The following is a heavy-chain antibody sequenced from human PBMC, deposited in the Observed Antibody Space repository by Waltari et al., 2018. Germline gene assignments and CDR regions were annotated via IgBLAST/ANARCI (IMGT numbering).Heavy chain of an antibody. Sequence: QVQLLQSGAEVRKPGASVKVSCKASGYTFTSHFIHWVRQAPGQGREWMAIINPRGGRSGNSQKLQGRVTMTRDTSTRRVFMELSSLRSEDTAVYYCARGAIQGDFDYWGQGTLVTVSS. CDR1: GYTFTSHF. V-gene: IGHV1-46*04. J-gene: IGHJ4*02. CDR2: INPRGGRS. CDR3: ARGAIQGDFDY. D-gene: IGHD3-16*01.